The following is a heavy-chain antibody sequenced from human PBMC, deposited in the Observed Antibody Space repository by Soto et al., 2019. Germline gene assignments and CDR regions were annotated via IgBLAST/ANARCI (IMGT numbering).Heavy chain of an antibody. CDR2: ISDSGDRT. CDR3: GKEHSRHSYAES. Sequence: GSLRLSCAASRFTYSNYTMNWLRQPPGKWLDWVSAISDSGDRTYYTDSVKGRFTISRDNSKNTLYLQMNSLRAEDSAVYYCGKEHSRHSYAESWGKGTMVIVCS. D-gene: IGHD5-18*01. J-gene: IGHJ5*02. V-gene: IGHV3-23*01. CDR1: RFTYSNYT.